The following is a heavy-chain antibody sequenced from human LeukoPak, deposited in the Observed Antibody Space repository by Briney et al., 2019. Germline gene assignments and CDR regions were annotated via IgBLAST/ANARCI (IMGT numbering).Heavy chain of an antibody. CDR3: ASSKLHDILTGYYLDAFDI. Sequence: SETLSLTCTVSGGSISSGGYYWSWIRQHPGKGLEWIGYIYYSGSTYYNPSLKSRVIISVDRSKNQFSLKLSSVTAADTAVYYCASSKLHDILTGYYLDAFDIWGQGTMVTVSS. CDR2: IYYSGST. D-gene: IGHD3-9*01. J-gene: IGHJ3*02. V-gene: IGHV4-31*03. CDR1: GGSISSGGYY.